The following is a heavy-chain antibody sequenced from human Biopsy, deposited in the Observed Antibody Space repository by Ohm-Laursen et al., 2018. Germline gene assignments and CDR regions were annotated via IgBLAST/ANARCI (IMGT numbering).Heavy chain of an antibody. D-gene: IGHD3-22*01. J-gene: IGHJ2*01. Sequence: TLSLTCTVSGDSISSYYWSWIRQPPGKGLQWIGYVYYTGSTDYNPSLQSRVTISVGTSKNHFSLRLRSVTPADTAIYYCARDRGYYSDRTVPGYFDLWGRGTLVIVSS. CDR2: VYYTGST. V-gene: IGHV4-59*01. CDR1: GDSISSYY. CDR3: ARDRGYYSDRTVPGYFDL.